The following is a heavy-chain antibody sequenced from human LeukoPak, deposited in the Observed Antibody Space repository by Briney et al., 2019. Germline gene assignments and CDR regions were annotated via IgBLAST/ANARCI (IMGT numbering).Heavy chain of an antibody. D-gene: IGHD6-6*01. V-gene: IGHV4-38-2*02. Sequence: SETLSLTCAVSGYSISSGYYWGWIRQPPGKGLEWFGSIYHSGSTYYNPSLKSRVTISVDTSKNQFSLKLSSVTAADTAVYYCARDYSRSSGDAFDIWGQGTMVTVSS. J-gene: IGHJ3*02. CDR2: IYHSGST. CDR1: GYSISSGYY. CDR3: ARDYSRSSGDAFDI.